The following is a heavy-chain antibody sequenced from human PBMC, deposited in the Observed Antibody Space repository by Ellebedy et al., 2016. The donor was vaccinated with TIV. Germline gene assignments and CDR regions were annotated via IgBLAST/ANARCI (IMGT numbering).Heavy chain of an antibody. J-gene: IGHJ3*01. CDR2: IYGSGRGI. V-gene: IGHV3-23*01. D-gene: IGHD3-16*01. CDR3: AKDQVGGDGRWVFDV. Sequence: PGGSLRLSCAASGFSFSTFAMGWVRQTPGKGLEWVSGIYGSGRGISYSDSVKGRFIISRDNSKNTLYLQMNSLRVEDTAKYYCAKDQVGGDGRWVFDVWGQGTMVTVSS. CDR1: GFSFSTFA.